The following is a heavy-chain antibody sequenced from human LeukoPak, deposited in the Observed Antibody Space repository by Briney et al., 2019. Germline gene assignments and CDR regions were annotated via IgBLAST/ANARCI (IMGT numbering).Heavy chain of an antibody. CDR1: GFTFSSYG. J-gene: IGHJ4*02. D-gene: IGHD3-9*01. Sequence: GRSLRLSCAASGFTFSSYGMHWVRQAPGKGLEWVAVISYDGSNKYYADSVKGRFTISRDNSKNTLYLQMNSLRAEDTAVYYCAKGLRYSDNWGQGTLVTVSS. CDR3: AKGLRYSDN. CDR2: ISYDGSNK. V-gene: IGHV3-30*18.